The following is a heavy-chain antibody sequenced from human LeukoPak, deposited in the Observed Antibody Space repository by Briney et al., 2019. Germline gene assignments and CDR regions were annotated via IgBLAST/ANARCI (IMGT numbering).Heavy chain of an antibody. J-gene: IGHJ4*02. D-gene: IGHD6-19*01. CDR1: GFTFSSYA. CDR2: ISGSGGST. Sequence: PGGSLRLSCAASGFTFSSYAMSWVRQAPGKGLEWVSAISGSGGSTYYADSVKGRFTISRDNSKNTLYLQMNSLRAEDTAVYYCARGVGYSRGPPRYWGQGTLVTVSS. CDR3: ARGVGYSRGPPRY. V-gene: IGHV3-23*01.